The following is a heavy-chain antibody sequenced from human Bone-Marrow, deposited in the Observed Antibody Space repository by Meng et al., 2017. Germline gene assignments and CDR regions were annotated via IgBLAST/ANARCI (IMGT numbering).Heavy chain of an antibody. CDR2: IYHSGST. D-gene: IGHD6-13*01. Sequence: QVQLQESGPGLVKPSGTLSLTCAVSGGPMSSSNWWSWVRQPPGKGLEWIGEIYHSGSTNYNPSLKSRVTISVDKSKNQFSLKLSSVTAADTAVYYCARVSLQATIAAAGVVWFDPWGQGTLVTVSS. J-gene: IGHJ5*02. CDR1: GGPMSSSNW. CDR3: ARVSLQATIAAAGVVWFDP. V-gene: IGHV4-4*02.